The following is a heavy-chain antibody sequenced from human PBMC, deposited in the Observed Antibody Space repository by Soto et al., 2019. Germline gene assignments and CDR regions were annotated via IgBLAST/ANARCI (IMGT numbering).Heavy chain of an antibody. Sequence: SETLSLTCTVSGGSVSSGSYYWSWIRQPPGKGLEWIGYIYYSRSTNYNPSLKSRVTISVDTSKNQFSLKLSSVTAADTAVYYCARSCFGSSSCPGYYGMDVWGQGTLVTVSS. CDR3: ARSCFGSSSCPGYYGMDV. CDR2: IYYSRST. CDR1: GGSVSSGSYY. J-gene: IGHJ6*02. D-gene: IGHD6-6*01. V-gene: IGHV4-61*01.